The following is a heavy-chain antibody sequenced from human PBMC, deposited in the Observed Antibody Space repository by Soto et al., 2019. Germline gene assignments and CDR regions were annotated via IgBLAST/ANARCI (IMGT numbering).Heavy chain of an antibody. Sequence: ASVKVSCKASGYTFTSYAMHWVRQAPGQRLEWMGWINAGNGNTKYSQKFQGRVTITRDTSASTAYMELSSLRSEDTAVYYCARADIVVVVAATRGNWFDPWGQGTLVTFSS. D-gene: IGHD2-15*01. V-gene: IGHV1-3*01. CDR2: INAGNGNT. J-gene: IGHJ5*02. CDR1: GYTFTSYA. CDR3: ARADIVVVVAATRGNWFDP.